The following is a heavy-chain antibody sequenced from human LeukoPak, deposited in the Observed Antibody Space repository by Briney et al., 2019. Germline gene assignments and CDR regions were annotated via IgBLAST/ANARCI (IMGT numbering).Heavy chain of an antibody. V-gene: IGHV3-9*01. J-gene: IGHJ4*02. D-gene: IGHD3-10*01. CDR3: ARDGGYGSGSFDY. Sequence: GGSLRLSCAASGFTFDDYAMHWVRQAPGKDLEWVSVISWNSGSIGYADSVKGRFTISRDNAKNSLYLQMNSLRAEDTAVYYCARDGGYGSGSFDYWGQGTLVTVSS. CDR1: GFTFDDYA. CDR2: ISWNSGSI.